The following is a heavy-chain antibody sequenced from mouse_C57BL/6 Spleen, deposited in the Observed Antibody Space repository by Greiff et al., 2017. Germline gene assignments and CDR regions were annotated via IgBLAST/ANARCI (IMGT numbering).Heavy chain of an antibody. D-gene: IGHD3-3*01. V-gene: IGHV1-69*01. CDR1: GYTFTSYW. J-gene: IGHJ2*01. CDR3: ARGWVDY. Sequence: QVQLQQPGAELVMPGASVKLSCKASGYTFTSYWMHWVKQRTGQGLEWIGEIDPSDSYTNYNQKFKGKSTLTVDKSSSTAYMQLSSLTSEDSAVYYCARGWVDYWGQGTTLTVSS. CDR2: IDPSDSYT.